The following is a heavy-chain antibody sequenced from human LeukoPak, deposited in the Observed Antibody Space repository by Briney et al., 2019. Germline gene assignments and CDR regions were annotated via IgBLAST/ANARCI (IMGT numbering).Heavy chain of an antibody. Sequence: GGSLRLSCAASGFTFSSYAMSWVRQAPGKGLEWVSAISGSGGSTYYADSVKGRFTISRDNSKNTPYLQMNSLRAEDTAVYYCAKLIYGDYENYFDYWGQGTLVTVSS. CDR3: AKLIYGDYENYFDY. J-gene: IGHJ4*02. CDR1: GFTFSSYA. V-gene: IGHV3-23*01. D-gene: IGHD4-17*01. CDR2: ISGSGGST.